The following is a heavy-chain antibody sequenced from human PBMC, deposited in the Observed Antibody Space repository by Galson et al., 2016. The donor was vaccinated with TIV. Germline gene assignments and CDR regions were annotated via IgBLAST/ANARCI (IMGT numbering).Heavy chain of an antibody. D-gene: IGHD2-21*02. CDR1: GGTINSYA. V-gene: IGHV1-69*13. CDR2: IFPIFGSP. CDR3: AGSRHHLRGDPYYYYIMDV. Sequence: SVKVSCKASGGTINSYAINWVRQAPGQGLEWLGGIFPIFGSPTYGQNFQGSVSLTADEYTTTAYMELSSLRSEDTAVYFCAGSRHHLRGDPYYYYIMDVWGQGTTVSVSS. J-gene: IGHJ6*02.